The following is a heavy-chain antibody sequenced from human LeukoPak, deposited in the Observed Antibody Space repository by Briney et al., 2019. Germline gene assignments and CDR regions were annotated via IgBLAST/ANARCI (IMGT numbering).Heavy chain of an antibody. J-gene: IGHJ6*04. Sequence: HTGGSLGLSCAASGFTFSSYWMHWVRQAPGKGLVWVSRINSDGSSTSYADSVKGRFTMSRDNAKNTLYLQMNSLRAEDTAVYYCARAGWRQWLVYYYYGMDVWGKGTTVTVSS. CDR2: INSDGSST. CDR3: ARAGWRQWLVYYYYGMDV. D-gene: IGHD6-19*01. CDR1: GFTFSSYW. V-gene: IGHV3-74*01.